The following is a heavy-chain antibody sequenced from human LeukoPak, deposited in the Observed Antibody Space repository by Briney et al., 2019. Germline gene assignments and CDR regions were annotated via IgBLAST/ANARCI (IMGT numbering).Heavy chain of an antibody. J-gene: IGHJ4*02. Sequence: PGGSLRHSCAASGFTFSSYAMSWVRQAPGKGLEWVSAISGSGGSTYYADSVKGRFTISRDNSKNTLYLQMNSLRAEDTAVYYCAKEESRHDFWSGYHRVYFDYWGQGTLVTVSS. CDR2: ISGSGGST. CDR3: AKEESRHDFWSGYHRVYFDY. V-gene: IGHV3-23*01. CDR1: GFTFSSYA. D-gene: IGHD3-3*01.